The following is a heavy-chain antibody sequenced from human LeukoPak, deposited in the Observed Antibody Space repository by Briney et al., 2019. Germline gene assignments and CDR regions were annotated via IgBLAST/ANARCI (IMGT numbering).Heavy chain of an antibody. CDR2: ISGSGGST. CDR3: AKEPAGEYYYGSGSYS. V-gene: IGHV3-23*01. Sequence: GGSLRLSCAASGFTFSSYGMSWVRQAPGKGLEWVSAISGSGGSTYYADSVKGRFTISRDNSKNTLYLQMNSLGAEDTAVYYCAKEPAGEYYYGSGSYSWGQGTLVTVSS. J-gene: IGHJ4*02. CDR1: GFTFSSYG. D-gene: IGHD3-10*01.